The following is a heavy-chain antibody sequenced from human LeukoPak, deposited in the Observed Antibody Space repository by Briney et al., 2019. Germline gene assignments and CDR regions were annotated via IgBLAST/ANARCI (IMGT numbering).Heavy chain of an antibody. J-gene: IGHJ4*02. D-gene: IGHD3-9*01. CDR2: IIPIFGTA. CDR1: GGTFSSYA. Sequence: ASVKVSCKASGGTFSSYAISWVRQAPGQGLEWMGGIIPIFGTANYAQKFQGRVTITADESTSTAYMELSSLRSEDTAVYYCARGVRYFDWFTFYFDYWGQGTLVTVSS. CDR3: ARGVRYFDWFTFYFDY. V-gene: IGHV1-69*13.